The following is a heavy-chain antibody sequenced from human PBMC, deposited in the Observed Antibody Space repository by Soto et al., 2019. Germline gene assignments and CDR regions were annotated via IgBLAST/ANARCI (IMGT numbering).Heavy chain of an antibody. CDR1: GFTFSSYG. D-gene: IGHD3-22*01. CDR3: AREYYYDSSGYYFDY. Sequence: GWSLRLSCAASGFTFSSYGMHWVRQAPGKGLEWVAVIWYDGSNKYYADSVKGRFTISRDNSKNTLYLQMNSLRAEDTAVYYCAREYYYDSSGYYFDYWGQGTLVTVSS. V-gene: IGHV3-33*01. CDR2: IWYDGSNK. J-gene: IGHJ4*02.